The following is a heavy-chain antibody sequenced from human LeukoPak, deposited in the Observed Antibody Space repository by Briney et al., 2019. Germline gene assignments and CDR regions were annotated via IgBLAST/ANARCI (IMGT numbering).Heavy chain of an antibody. D-gene: IGHD6-19*01. J-gene: IGHJ4*02. V-gene: IGHV3-23*01. CDR3: AIVIGSGWSHDY. CDR1: GFIFSSYA. CDR2: ISGSGGST. Sequence: GGSLRLSCAASGFIFSSYAMSWVRQAPGKGLEWVSAISGSGGSTYYADSVKGRFTISRDNSKNTLYLQMNSLRAEDTAVYYCAIVIGSGWSHDYWGQGTLVTVSS.